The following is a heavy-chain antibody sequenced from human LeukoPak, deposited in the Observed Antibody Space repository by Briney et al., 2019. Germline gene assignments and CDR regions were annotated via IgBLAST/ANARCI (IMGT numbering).Heavy chain of an antibody. D-gene: IGHD3-10*01. CDR3: ARDLSAVVRASPMGY. V-gene: IGHV3-48*02. J-gene: IGHJ4*02. CDR1: GFTFSRFT. Sequence: PGGSLRLSCAASGFTFSRFTMNWARQVPEKGLEWISYISLGNSTMFYADSVKGRFTISRDNAKNSLYLQMNSLRDDDTAVYYCARDLSAVVRASPMGYWGQGTPVTVSS. CDR2: ISLGNSTM.